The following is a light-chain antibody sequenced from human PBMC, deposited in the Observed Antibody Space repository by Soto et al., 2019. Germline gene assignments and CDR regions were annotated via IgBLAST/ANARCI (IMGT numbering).Light chain of an antibody. CDR2: AAS. Sequence: GRRIIKKRRASQGISSWLAWYQQKPGKAPKLLIYAASSLQSGVPSRFSGSGSGTDFTLTISSLQREDVATYRCPQVTSFSPTFGGGTKVDIK. CDR3: PQVTSFSPT. J-gene: IGKJ4*01. CDR1: QGISSW. V-gene: IGKV1-12*01.